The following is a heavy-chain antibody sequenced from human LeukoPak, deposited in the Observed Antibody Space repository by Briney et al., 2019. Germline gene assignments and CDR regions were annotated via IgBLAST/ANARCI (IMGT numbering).Heavy chain of an antibody. CDR1: GFTFSSYA. CDR2: MGGSGGST. Sequence: PGGSLRLSCAASGFTFSSYAMSWVRQAPGKGLEWVSAMGGSGGSTYYADSVKGRFNISRDNSKNTLYLQMNSLRAEDTAVYYCARLSGSYRLDYWGQGTLVTVSS. V-gene: IGHV3-23*01. J-gene: IGHJ4*02. D-gene: IGHD1-26*01. CDR3: ARLSGSYRLDY.